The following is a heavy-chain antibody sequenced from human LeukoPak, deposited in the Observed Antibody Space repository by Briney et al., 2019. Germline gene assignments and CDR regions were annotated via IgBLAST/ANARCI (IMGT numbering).Heavy chain of an antibody. Sequence: ASVKVSCKASGYTFTGYYMHWVRQAPGQGLEWMGWINPNSGGTNYAQKFQGRVTMTRDTSISTAYMELSRLTSDDTAVYYCVPSNDYYHYFDYWGQGTLVTVSS. CDR3: VPSNDYYHYFDY. D-gene: IGHD3-22*01. CDR1: GYTFTGYY. J-gene: IGHJ4*02. CDR2: INPNSGGT. V-gene: IGHV1-2*02.